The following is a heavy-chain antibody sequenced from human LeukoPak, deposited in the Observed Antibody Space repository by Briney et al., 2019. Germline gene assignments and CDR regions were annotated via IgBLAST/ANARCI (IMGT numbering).Heavy chain of an antibody. J-gene: IGHJ4*02. V-gene: IGHV1-69*05. Sequence: ASVTVSCKASGGTFSSYAISWVRQAPGQGLEWMGGIIPIFGTANYAQKFQGRVTITTDESTSTAYMELSSLRSEDTAVCYCARGESTSCCFDYWGQGTLGTVSS. D-gene: IGHD2-2*01. CDR1: GGTFSSYA. CDR3: ARGESTSCCFDY. CDR2: IIPIFGTA.